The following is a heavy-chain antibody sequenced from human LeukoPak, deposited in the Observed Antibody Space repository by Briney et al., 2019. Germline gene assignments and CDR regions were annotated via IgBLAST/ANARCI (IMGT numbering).Heavy chain of an antibody. CDR1: GGSFSGYY. CDR2: INQSGST. Sequence: PSETLSLTCAVYGGSFSGYYWSWIRQPPGKGLEWIGEINQSGSTNYNPSLKSRVTISADTSKNQFSLKLSSVTAADTAVYYCARGWYYYYYMGVWGKGTTVTVSS. J-gene: IGHJ6*03. CDR3: ARGWYYYYYMGV. V-gene: IGHV4-34*01.